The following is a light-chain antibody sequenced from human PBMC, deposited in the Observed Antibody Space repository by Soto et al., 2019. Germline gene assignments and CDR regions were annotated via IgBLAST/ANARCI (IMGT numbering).Light chain of an antibody. CDR2: AAS. Sequence: AIQMTQSPSSLSASVGDRVTITCRASQDISNDLAWYQQQPGKAPKLLIYAASTLQSGVPSRFSGSGSGTDFTLTISSLQPEDFATYHCLQDHNSLTFGPGTKVDIK. V-gene: IGKV1-6*01. CDR1: QDISND. J-gene: IGKJ3*01. CDR3: LQDHNSLT.